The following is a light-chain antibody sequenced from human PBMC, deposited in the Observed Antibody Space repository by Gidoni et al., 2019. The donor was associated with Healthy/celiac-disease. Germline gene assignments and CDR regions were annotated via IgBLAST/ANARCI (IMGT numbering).Light chain of an antibody. V-gene: IGLV3-1*01. CDR3: QAWDSSTGV. CDR1: KLWDKY. CDR2: QDS. Sequence: SYALTQPPSASASPGQTASITCSGDKLWDKYSCWYQHKPGQSPLLVIYQDSKRSSEIPERFSGSNAGNTATMTIGGPQAMDEAYYYCQAWDSSTGVFGTGTKLTVL. J-gene: IGLJ1*01.